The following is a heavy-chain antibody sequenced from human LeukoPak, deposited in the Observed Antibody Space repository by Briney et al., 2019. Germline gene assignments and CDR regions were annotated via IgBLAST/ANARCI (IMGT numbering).Heavy chain of an antibody. J-gene: IGHJ4*02. D-gene: IGHD2-15*01. CDR3: ARSLGYCSGGSCYPFDC. CDR1: GFSFSSFW. V-gene: IGHV3-7*04. CDR2: IKQGGSEI. Sequence: GGSLRLSCAASGFSFSSFWMTWVRQTPGRGLEWVANIKQGGSEIYYVDSLKGRFIISRDNAKSSLYLQMNSLRAEDTAVYYCARSLGYCSGGSCYPFDCWGQGTLVTVSS.